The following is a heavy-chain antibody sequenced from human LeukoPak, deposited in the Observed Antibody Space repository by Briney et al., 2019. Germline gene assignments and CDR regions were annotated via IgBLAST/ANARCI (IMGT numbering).Heavy chain of an antibody. CDR1: GFTFSSYE. Sequence: GASLRLSCAASGFTFSSYEMNWVRQAPGKGLEWVSYISSSGSTIYYADSVKGRFTISRDNAKNSLYLQMNSLRAEDTAVYYCARATTGTTGDFDYWGQGTLVTVSS. CDR2: ISSSGSTI. V-gene: IGHV3-48*03. J-gene: IGHJ4*02. CDR3: ARATTGTTGDFDY. D-gene: IGHD1-1*01.